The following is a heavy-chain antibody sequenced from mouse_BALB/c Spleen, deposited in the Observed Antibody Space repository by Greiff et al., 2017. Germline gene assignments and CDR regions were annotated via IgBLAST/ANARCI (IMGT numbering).Heavy chain of an antibody. CDR2: ILPGSGST. V-gene: IGHV1-9*01. J-gene: IGHJ4*01. Sequence: QVQLKESGAELMKPGASVKLSCKATGYTFTSYWIEWVKQRPGHGLEWIGEILPGSGSTNYNEKFKGKATFTADTSSNTAYMQLSSVTSEDSAVYYCARNRNRFYYDAMDYWGQGTSVTVSS. CDR1: GYTFTSYW. CDR3: ARNRNRFYYDAMDY.